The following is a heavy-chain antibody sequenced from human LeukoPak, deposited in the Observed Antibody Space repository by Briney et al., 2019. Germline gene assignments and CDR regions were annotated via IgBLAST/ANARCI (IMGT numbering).Heavy chain of an antibody. CDR3: ARVNQVPEYYFDY. J-gene: IGHJ4*02. V-gene: IGHV1-18*01. CDR1: GYTLTSYG. Sequence: ASVKVSCKASGYTLTSYGLSWVRQAPGQGLAWMGWIGTYNGNTNYAEKLEGRVTMTTDTSTSTAYMELRSLRSDDTAVYYCARVNQVPEYYFDYWGQGTLVTVSS. CDR2: IGTYNGNT.